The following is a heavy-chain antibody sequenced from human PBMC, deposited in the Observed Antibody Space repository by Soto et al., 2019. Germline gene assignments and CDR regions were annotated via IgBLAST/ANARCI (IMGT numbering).Heavy chain of an antibody. J-gene: IGHJ4*02. V-gene: IGHV3-30-3*01. CDR2: ISYDGSNN. CDR3: AREGEGIAVAAYDY. CDR1: GFTFSSYA. Sequence: QVQLVESGGGVVQPGRSLRLSCAASGFTFSSYAMHWVRQAPGKGLEWVAVISYDGSNNYYADSVKGRFTISRDNSKNTLYLQMKSLRAEDTAVYYCAREGEGIAVAAYDYWGQGTLVTVSS. D-gene: IGHD6-19*01.